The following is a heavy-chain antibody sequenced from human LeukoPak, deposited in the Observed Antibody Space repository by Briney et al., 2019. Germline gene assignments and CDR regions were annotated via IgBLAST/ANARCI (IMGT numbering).Heavy chain of an antibody. J-gene: IGHJ6*02. V-gene: IGHV3-11*01. CDR2: ISTSGSTT. CDR1: RFTFSDYY. Sequence: PGGSLRLSCAASRFTFSDYYMSWIRQAPGKGLEWVSCISTSGSTTYYADSVKGRFIISRDNARNSLHLQMNSLRADDTAVYYCARGHYVVDVWGQGTTVTVSS. CDR3: ARGHYVVDV.